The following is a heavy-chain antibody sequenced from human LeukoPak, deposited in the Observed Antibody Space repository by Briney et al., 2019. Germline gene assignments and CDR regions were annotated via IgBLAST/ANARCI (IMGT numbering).Heavy chain of an antibody. CDR2: ISYNGDST. CDR1: GFTFRRHN. CDR3: VSDRETQEQI. J-gene: IGHJ3*02. V-gene: IGHV3-64D*09. D-gene: IGHD1-26*01. Sequence: GGSLRLSCSGSGFTFRRHNMHWVRQAPGKGLEYVSAISYNGDSTYYVDSVKGRFTISRDNSKNTLGLQMSSLRPEDTAVYYCVSDRETQEQIWGPGTLVTVSS.